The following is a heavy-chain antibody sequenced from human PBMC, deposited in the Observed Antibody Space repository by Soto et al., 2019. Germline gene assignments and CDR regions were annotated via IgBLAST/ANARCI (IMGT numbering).Heavy chain of an antibody. J-gene: IGHJ5*01. Sequence: ASVKVSCKASGYTFTDYHIYWVRQAPGQGLEWMGWINPNSGETNNAQKFQGRVTMTRDTSINTAYMELSRLTSDETAMYYCARLRVPFRWFDSWGRGTRVTVSS. CDR1: GYTFTDYH. D-gene: IGHD3-3*02. V-gene: IGHV1-2*02. CDR3: ARLRVPFRWFDS. CDR2: INPNSGET.